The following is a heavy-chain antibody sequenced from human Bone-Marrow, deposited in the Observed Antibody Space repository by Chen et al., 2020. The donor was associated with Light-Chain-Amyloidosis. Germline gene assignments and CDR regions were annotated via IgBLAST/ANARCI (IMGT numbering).Heavy chain of an antibody. J-gene: IGHJ4*02. CDR2: ITHMFATA. V-gene: IGHV1-69*01. Sequence: QVQLVQSGAEVKKPGSSVKVSCKASGGTFSTYAFSWVRQAPGQGLEWMGGITHMFATAHYTQNFQGRVTITADESTSTTYMELRSLRFEDTAIYYCAREGRSGNSNPFDYWGQGTLVTVSS. D-gene: IGHD3-3*01. CDR3: AREGRSGNSNPFDY. CDR1: GGTFSTYA.